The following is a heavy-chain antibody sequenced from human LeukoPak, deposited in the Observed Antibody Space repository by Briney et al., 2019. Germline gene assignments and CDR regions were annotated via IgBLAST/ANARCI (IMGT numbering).Heavy chain of an antibody. CDR2: INPNSGGT. CDR1: GYRFSDHY. D-gene: IGHD4-17*01. V-gene: IGHV1-2*02. Sequence: GASVKVSCKAYGYRFSDHYIHWVRQAPGQGLEYLGWINPNSGGTNYAQKFQGRVTLTRDTSIDTAYIRLHSLTSDDTAVYYCARGYFGDYVLDNWGQGALITVSS. J-gene: IGHJ4*02. CDR3: ARGYFGDYVLDN.